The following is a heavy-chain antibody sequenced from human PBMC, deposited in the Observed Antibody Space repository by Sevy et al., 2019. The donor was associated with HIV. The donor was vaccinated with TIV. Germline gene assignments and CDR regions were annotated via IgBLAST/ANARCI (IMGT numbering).Heavy chain of an antibody. Sequence: GGSLRLSCAASGFTFDDYTMHWVRQAPGKGLEWVSLISWDGGSTYYADSVKGRFTISRDNSKNSLYLQMNSLRTEDTALYYCAKDRHSGIAAAGMGRVDAFDIWGQGTMVTVSS. CDR2: ISWDGGST. CDR1: GFTFDDYT. J-gene: IGHJ3*02. CDR3: AKDRHSGIAAAGMGRVDAFDI. V-gene: IGHV3-43*01. D-gene: IGHD6-13*01.